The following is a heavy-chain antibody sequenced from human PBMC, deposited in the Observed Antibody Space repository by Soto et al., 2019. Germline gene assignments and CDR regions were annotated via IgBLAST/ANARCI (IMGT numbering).Heavy chain of an antibody. V-gene: IGHV5-51*03. CDR2: IYPGDSDT. Sequence: EVQLVQSGAEVKKPGESLKISCKGSGYSFMNYWIGWVRQMPGKGLEWMGIIYPGDSDTRYSPSFEGQVTMSVDKSISTAYLQWNSLKASDTAMYYCVRGIRRGLMIMSPTWFDSWGPGTLVTVPS. J-gene: IGHJ5*01. D-gene: IGHD3-10*01. CDR3: VRGIRRGLMIMSPTWFDS. CDR1: GYSFMNYW.